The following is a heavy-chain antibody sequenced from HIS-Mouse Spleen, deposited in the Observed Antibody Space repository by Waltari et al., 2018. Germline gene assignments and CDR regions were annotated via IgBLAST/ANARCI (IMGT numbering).Heavy chain of an antibody. J-gene: IGHJ2*01. CDR1: GGSISSSSYH. D-gene: IGHD6-13*01. Sequence: QLQLQESGPGLVKPSETLSLTCTVSGGSISSSSYHWGWIRQPPGKGLEWIGSIYNSGSTYYNPSLKSRVTISVDTSKNQFSLKLSSVTAADTAVYYCAREIPYSSSWYDWYFDLWGRGTLVTVSS. CDR3: AREIPYSSSWYDWYFDL. CDR2: IYNSGST. V-gene: IGHV4-39*07.